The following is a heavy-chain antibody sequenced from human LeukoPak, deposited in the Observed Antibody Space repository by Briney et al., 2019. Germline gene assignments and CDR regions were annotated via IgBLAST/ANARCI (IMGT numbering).Heavy chain of an antibody. J-gene: IGHJ4*02. V-gene: IGHV3-30*18. D-gene: IGHD6-13*01. CDR1: GFTFSGSA. Sequence: GGSLKLSCAASGFTFSGSAMHWVRQAPGKGLEWVAVISYDGSNKYYADSVKGRFTISRDNSKNTLYLQMNSLRDEDTAVYYCAKRYSGSWNIESWGQGTLVTVSS. CDR2: ISYDGSNK. CDR3: AKRYSGSWNIES.